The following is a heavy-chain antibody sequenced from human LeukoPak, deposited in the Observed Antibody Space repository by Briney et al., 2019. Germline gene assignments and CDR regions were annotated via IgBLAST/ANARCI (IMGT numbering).Heavy chain of an antibody. CDR2: ISYGGGA. Sequence: SETLSLTCAVSGASISTYYWSWIRQPPGQGLQWIGYISYGGGAKYNPSLKSRVTISLDLSKNQFSLKLRSVTAADTAVYYCARGSLGGRTGPPRGGYYFDYWGQGTLVTVSS. V-gene: IGHV4-59*08. CDR3: ARGSLGGRTGPPRGGYYFDY. CDR1: GASISTYY. D-gene: IGHD3-10*01. J-gene: IGHJ4*02.